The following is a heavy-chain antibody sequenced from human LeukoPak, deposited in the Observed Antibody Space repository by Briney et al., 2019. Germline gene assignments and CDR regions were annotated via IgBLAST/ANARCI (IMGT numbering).Heavy chain of an antibody. J-gene: IGHJ5*02. V-gene: IGHV4-59*01. CDR3: ARDTRPYSSST. D-gene: IGHD6-6*01. CDR1: GGSMSPYH. Sequence: SETLSLTCTVSGGSMSPYHWGWIRQPPGKGLEWTGYIYYSGSTNYNPSLKSRVTISVDTSKNQFSLKLSSVTAADTAVYYCARDTRPYSSSTWGQGTLVTVSS. CDR2: IYYSGST.